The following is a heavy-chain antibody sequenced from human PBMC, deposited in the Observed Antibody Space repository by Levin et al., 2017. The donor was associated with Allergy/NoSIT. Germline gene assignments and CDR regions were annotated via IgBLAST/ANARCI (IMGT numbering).Heavy chain of an antibody. CDR2: IRYDGSNV. J-gene: IGHJ4*02. D-gene: IGHD2-2*01. CDR1: GFTFSSYG. V-gene: IGHV3-33*01. Sequence: GGSLRLSCAASGFTFSSYGMHWVRQAPGKGLEWVAAIRYDGSNVWHADSVKGRFSISRDNSKNTLYLQMDSLRAGDTAVYYCARDDCTNLSCYGYWGQGTLVTVSS. CDR3: ARDDCTNLSCYGY.